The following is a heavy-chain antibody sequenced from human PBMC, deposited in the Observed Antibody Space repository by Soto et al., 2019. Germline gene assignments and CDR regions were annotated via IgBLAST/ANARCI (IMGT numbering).Heavy chain of an antibody. CDR2: VYSSGGT. CDR3: ARGQRFSDWFDP. V-gene: IGHV4-4*07. J-gene: IGHJ5*02. Sequence: SETLSLTCTVSGGSMTSYYWTWIRQPAGKGLEWIGRVYSSGGTHYNPSLKSRVTISLDTSKNQFSLRLLSVTGADTAVYFCARGQRFSDWFDPWGQGTLVTVSS. CDR1: GGSMTSYY. D-gene: IGHD3-3*01.